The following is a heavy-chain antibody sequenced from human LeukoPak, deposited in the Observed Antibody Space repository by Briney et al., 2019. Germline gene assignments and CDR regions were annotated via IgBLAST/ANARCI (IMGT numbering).Heavy chain of an antibody. CDR3: ARDMEVGQSGGSSWFYYYGMDV. CDR1: GGSISSYY. CDR2: IYYSGST. D-gene: IGHD6-13*01. J-gene: IGHJ6*02. V-gene: IGHV4-59*01. Sequence: SETLSLTYTVSGGSISSYYWSWIRQPPRKGLEWIGYIYYSGSTNYNPSLKSRVTISVDTSKNQFSLKLSSVTAADTAVYYCARDMEVGQSGGSSWFYYYGMDVWGQGTTVTVSS.